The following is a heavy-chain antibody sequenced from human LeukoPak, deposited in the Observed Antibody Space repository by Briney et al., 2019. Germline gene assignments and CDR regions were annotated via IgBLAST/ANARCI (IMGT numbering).Heavy chain of an antibody. CDR1: GTRFPTSW. J-gene: IGHJ4*01. D-gene: IGHD7-27*01. CDR2: FYPGDSDT. Sequence: GASLQISSRGSGTRFPTSWIAWVRPTPGKGVEGMGIFYPGDSDTRYSPSFQGQVTISADKSISTAYLQWSSLKASDTAMYYCARGRDSWGFFDCWGHRILVS. V-gene: IGHV5-51*01. CDR3: ARGRDSWGFFDC.